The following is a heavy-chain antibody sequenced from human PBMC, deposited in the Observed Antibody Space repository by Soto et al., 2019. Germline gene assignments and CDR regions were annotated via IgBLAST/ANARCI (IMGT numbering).Heavy chain of an antibody. Sequence: QVQLQESGPGLVKPSGTLSLTCTVSSGSLTSXXWXXWVRQSPGKGLEWIGEVAQSGYIHSIPSLXSRLXXXXXXXXNXXXXXXXXXXXXXXXXXYXARNRYGGYDFDSWGQGSLVTVSS. CDR3: ARNRYGGYDFDS. CDR2: VAQSGYI. V-gene: IGHV4-4*02. J-gene: IGHJ4*02. CDR1: SGSLTSXXW. D-gene: IGHD5-12*01.